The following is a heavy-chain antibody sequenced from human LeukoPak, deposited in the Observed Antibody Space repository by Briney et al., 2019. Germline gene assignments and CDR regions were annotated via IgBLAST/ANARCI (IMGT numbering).Heavy chain of an antibody. CDR3: AKDLGRYRNNYFDY. D-gene: IGHD1-26*01. CDR1: GFTFSNYW. Sequence: GGSLRLSCAASGFTFSNYWMYWVRQAPGKGLEWVSTISGSGGGTYYADSVKGRFTISRDDSKNTLYLQMNSLRAEDTAVYYCAKDLGRYRNNYFDYWGQGTLVTVSS. V-gene: IGHV3-23*01. J-gene: IGHJ4*02. CDR2: ISGSGGGT.